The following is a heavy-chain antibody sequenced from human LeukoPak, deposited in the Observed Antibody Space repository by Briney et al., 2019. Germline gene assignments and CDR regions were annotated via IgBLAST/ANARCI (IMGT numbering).Heavy chain of an antibody. CDR1: GFSFSTYI. V-gene: IGHV3-48*02. CDR2: INSGGSVT. J-gene: IGHJ3*02. CDR3: VRDNDDYKDDDFVYAFDI. Sequence: GGSLRLSCAASGFSFSTYIMNWVRQAPEKGLEWVAIINSGGSVTYYADSVRGRFTISRDNAKNSLYLQMNSLRDEDTAVYYCVRDNDDYKDDDFVYAFDIWGQGTMVTVSS. D-gene: IGHD4-17*01.